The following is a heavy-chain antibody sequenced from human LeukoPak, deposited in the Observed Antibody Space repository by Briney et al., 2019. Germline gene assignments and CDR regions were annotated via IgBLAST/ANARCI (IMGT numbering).Heavy chain of an antibody. CDR1: GFTFNDYW. Sequence: PGGSLRLSCAASGFTFNDYWMTWFRQAPGKGLEWVANIKQDGSRRYYVDSVKGRFTTSRDNAKNSLDLQMNSLKVEDTAVYYCATPAAGPGAEYSLYWGQGTLVIVSS. CDR2: IKQDGSRR. D-gene: IGHD6-13*01. V-gene: IGHV3-7*01. CDR3: ATPAAGPGAEYSLY. J-gene: IGHJ1*01.